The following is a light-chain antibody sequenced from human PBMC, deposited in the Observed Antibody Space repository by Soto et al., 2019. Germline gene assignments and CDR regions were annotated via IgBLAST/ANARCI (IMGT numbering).Light chain of an antibody. CDR3: QQRCYRPPWCT. CDR1: QSVSSY. V-gene: IGKV3-11*01. J-gene: IGKJ2*02. Sequence: EIVLTQSPATLSLSPGERATLSCRASQSVSSYLAWYQQKPGQAPRLLIYDASNRATGIPARFSGSGSGTDFTLTLSSIEPEYFAFYYCQQRCYRPPWCTFGQGTKLEIK. CDR2: DAS.